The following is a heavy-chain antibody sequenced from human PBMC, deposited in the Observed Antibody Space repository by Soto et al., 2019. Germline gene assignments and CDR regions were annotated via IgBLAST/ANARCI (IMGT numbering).Heavy chain of an antibody. CDR2: ISYDGSNK. V-gene: IGHV3-30-3*01. Sequence: QVQLVESGGGVVQPGRSLRLSCAASGFTFSSYAMHWVRQAPGKGLEWVAVISYDGSNKYYADSVKGRFTISRDNSKNTLYLQMNSQSAEDTAVYYCARDPAAYGGNSFDYWGEGTLVTVSS. J-gene: IGHJ4*02. D-gene: IGHD4-17*01. CDR1: GFTFSSYA. CDR3: ARDPAAYGGNSFDY.